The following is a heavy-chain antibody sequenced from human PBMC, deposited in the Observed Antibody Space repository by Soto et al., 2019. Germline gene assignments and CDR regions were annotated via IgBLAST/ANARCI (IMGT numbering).Heavy chain of an antibody. CDR3: ALSSQGSGGSCYSEVCVLGAFDI. J-gene: IGHJ3*02. CDR1: GFSLSTSGLG. Sequence: QITLKESGPPLVNPTQTLTLTCTFSGFSLSTSGLGVGWIRQPPGKALEWLALIYWDDDKRYSPSLKSRLTSNKDTSKNQVDLKITNMDPVDTATYYCALSSQGSGGSCYSEVCVLGAFDIWGQGTMVTVSS. D-gene: IGHD2-15*01. V-gene: IGHV2-5*02. CDR2: IYWDDDK.